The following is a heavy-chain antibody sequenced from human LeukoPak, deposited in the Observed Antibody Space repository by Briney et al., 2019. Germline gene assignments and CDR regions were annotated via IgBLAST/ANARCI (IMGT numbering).Heavy chain of an antibody. Sequence: GGTLRLSCAASGFTFSSFGMSWVRQAPGKGLEWVSAISSTGGTAYYADSVKGRFTISRDNSKNMLYLQMNSLRAEDTAVYYCAKDGAGSQSYCSSTSCYVDYWGQGPLVTVSS. CDR3: AKDGAGSQSYCSSTSCYVDY. D-gene: IGHD2-2*01. V-gene: IGHV3-23*01. CDR1: GFTFSSFG. CDR2: ISSTGGTA. J-gene: IGHJ4*02.